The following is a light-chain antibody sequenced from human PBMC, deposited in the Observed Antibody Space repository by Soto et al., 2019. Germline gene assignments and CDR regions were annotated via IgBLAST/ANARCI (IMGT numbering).Light chain of an antibody. Sequence: QSVLTQPASVSGSPGQSITISCTGTSSDVGSYNLVSWYQQHPGKAPKLMIYEGSKRPSGVSYRFSGSKSGNTASLTISGLQADDEADYYCCSSAASSTIVFGAGTKVTVL. CDR2: EGS. CDR3: CSSAASSTIV. CDR1: SSDVGSYNL. J-gene: IGLJ2*01. V-gene: IGLV2-23*01.